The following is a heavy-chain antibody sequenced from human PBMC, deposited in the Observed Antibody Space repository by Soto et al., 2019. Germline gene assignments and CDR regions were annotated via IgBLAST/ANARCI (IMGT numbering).Heavy chain of an antibody. D-gene: IGHD6-13*01. CDR2: IYYSGST. J-gene: IGHJ5*02. Sequence: QVQLQESGPGLVKPSETLSLTCTVSGGSISSYYWTWIRQPPGKGLEWIGYIYYSGSTHYNPSLKSRVTISVDTSKNQFSLKLSSVTAVDTAVYYCAREQQPNTWFDPWGQGALVTVSS. CDR3: AREQQPNTWFDP. CDR1: GGSISSYY. V-gene: IGHV4-59*01.